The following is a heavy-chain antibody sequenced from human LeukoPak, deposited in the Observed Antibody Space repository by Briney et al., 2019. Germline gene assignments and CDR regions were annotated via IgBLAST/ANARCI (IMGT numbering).Heavy chain of an antibody. D-gene: IGHD6-13*01. CDR1: GFTFSSYA. CDR3: AREGIAAAGSRSGSFDY. Sequence: GGSLRLSCAASGFTFSSYAMHWVRQAPGKGLEWVSVIYSGGSTYYADSVKGRFTISRDNSKNTLYLQMNSLRAEDTAVYYCAREGIAAAGSRSGSFDYWGQGTLVTVSS. J-gene: IGHJ4*02. CDR2: IYSGGST. V-gene: IGHV3-53*01.